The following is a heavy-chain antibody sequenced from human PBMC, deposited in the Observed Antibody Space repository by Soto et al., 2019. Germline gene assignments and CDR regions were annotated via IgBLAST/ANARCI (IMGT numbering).Heavy chain of an antibody. D-gene: IGHD1-20*01. Sequence: VQLVESGGGLVKPGRSLRLSCAASGFTFSDYYMSWIRQAPGKGLEWVSYSSSSGDTVYYADSVKGRFTISRDNAKNSLYLQMNSLRAEDTAVYYCARGTGKVFGYYYYMDVWGKGTTVTVSS. V-gene: IGHV3-11*01. CDR3: ARGTGKVFGYYYYMDV. J-gene: IGHJ6*03. CDR1: GFTFSDYY. CDR2: SSSSGDTV.